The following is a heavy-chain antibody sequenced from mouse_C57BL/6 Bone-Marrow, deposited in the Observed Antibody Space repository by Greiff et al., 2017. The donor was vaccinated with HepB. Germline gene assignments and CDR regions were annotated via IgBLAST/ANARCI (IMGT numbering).Heavy chain of an antibody. J-gene: IGHJ3*01. CDR1: GFNIKDYY. V-gene: IGHV14-1*01. CDR2: IDPEDGDT. CDR3: TTYYGKEAWFAY. D-gene: IGHD2-1*01. Sequence: VQLKQSGAELVRPGASVKLSCTASGFNIKDYYMHWVKRRPEQGLEWIGRIDPEDGDTEYAPKFQGKATMTADTSSNTAYLQLSSLTSEDTAVYYCTTYYGKEAWFAYWGQGTLVTVSA.